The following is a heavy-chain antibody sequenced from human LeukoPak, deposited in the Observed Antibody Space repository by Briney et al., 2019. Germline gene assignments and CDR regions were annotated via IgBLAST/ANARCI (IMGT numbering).Heavy chain of an antibody. CDR1: GFTFSSYA. V-gene: IGHV3-23*01. D-gene: IGHD1-1*01. Sequence: GGSLRLSCAASGFTFSSYAMSWVRQAPGKGLEWVSAISGSGGSTYYADSVKGRLTISRDNAKNSLYLQMNSLRAEDTAVYYCASWKEAFDIWGQGTMVTVSS. CDR3: ASWKEAFDI. CDR2: ISGSGGST. J-gene: IGHJ3*02.